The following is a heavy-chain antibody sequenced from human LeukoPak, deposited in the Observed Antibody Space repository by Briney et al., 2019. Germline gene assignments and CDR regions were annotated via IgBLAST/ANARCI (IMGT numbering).Heavy chain of an antibody. J-gene: IGHJ6*03. CDR3: ARAPEPGFGWLSFQGDYYYYYMDV. CDR2: IYAGGST. V-gene: IGHV3-53*01. D-gene: IGHD3-9*01. Sequence: PGGSLRLSCAASGFTFSSYEMNWVRQAPGKGLEWVSVIYAGGSTYYADSVKGRFTISKDNSKNTLYLQMNSLRAEDTAVYYCARAPEPGFGWLSFQGDYYYYYMDVWGKGTTVTISS. CDR1: GFTFSSYE.